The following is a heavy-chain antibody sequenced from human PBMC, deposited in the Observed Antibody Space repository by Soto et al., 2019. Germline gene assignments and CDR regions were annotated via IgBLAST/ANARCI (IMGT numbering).Heavy chain of an antibody. Sequence: QVQLVESGGGVVPPGRSLSLSCAASGFTFNKFAMHWIRLAPGTGLEWVAKISYDGSNKKDADSVKGRFTISRDNSKNTLYLQLNSLTPEDTGVYYCARDYYDGSSGRLDVWGQGSPVTVSS. J-gene: IGHJ6*02. V-gene: IGHV3-30-3*01. CDR3: ARDYYDGSSGRLDV. D-gene: IGHD3-10*01. CDR2: ISYDGSNK. CDR1: GFTFNKFA.